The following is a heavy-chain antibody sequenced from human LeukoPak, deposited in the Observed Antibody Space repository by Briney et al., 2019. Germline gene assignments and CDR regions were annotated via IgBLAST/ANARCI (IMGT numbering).Heavy chain of an antibody. V-gene: IGHV1-18*01. CDR1: GYTFTSYG. Sequence: ASVKVSCKASGYTFTSYGISWVRQAPGQGLEWMGWISAYNGSTNYAQKLQGRVTMTTDTSTSTAYMELRSLRSDDTAVYYCARLITHYDAFDIWGQGTMVTVSS. CDR2: ISAYNGST. J-gene: IGHJ3*02. D-gene: IGHD3-16*01. CDR3: ARLITHYDAFDI.